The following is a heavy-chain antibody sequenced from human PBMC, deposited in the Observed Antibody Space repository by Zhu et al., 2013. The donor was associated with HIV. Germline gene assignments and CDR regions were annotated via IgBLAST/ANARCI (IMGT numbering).Heavy chain of an antibody. CDR2: IIPIFGTA. J-gene: IGHJ6*02. CDR3: ARDPGYSYGSLLYYYYGMDV. Sequence: QVQLVQSGAEVKKPGSSVKVSCKASGGTFSSYAISWVRQAPGQGLEWMGGIIPIFGTANYAQKFQGRVTITADESTSTAYMELSSLRSEDTAVYYCARDPGYSYGSLLYYYYGMDVWGQGTTVTVSS. V-gene: IGHV1-69*01. CDR1: GGTFSSYA. D-gene: IGHD5-18*01.